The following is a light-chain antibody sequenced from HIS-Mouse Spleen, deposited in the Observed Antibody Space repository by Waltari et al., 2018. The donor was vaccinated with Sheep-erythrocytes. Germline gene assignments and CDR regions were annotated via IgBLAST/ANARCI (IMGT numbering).Light chain of an antibody. CDR3: QQRSNWYT. CDR2: DAS. V-gene: IGKV3-11*01. J-gene: IGKJ2*01. CDR1: QSVSSY. Sequence: EIVLTQSPATLSLSPGERATLSCRASQSVSSYLAWYQQKPGQDPRLLIYDASNRATGIPARFSGSGYGTDFTLTISSLEPEDFAVYYCQQRSNWYTFGQGTKLEIK.